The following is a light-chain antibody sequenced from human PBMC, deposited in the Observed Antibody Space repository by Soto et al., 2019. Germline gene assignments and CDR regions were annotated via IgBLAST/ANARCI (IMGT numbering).Light chain of an antibody. J-gene: IGKJ1*01. V-gene: IGKV1-39*01. CDR2: AAS. Sequence: DIQMTHSPSTLSSPLVQIVNITSRASQGISTYLNCYQQKPGKAPKLLIYAASSLQSGVPSRFSGSGSETDFTLTISSLQPEDFATYSCQQSYSTKWKFGQGTKVDI. CDR3: QQSYSTKWK. CDR1: QGISTY.